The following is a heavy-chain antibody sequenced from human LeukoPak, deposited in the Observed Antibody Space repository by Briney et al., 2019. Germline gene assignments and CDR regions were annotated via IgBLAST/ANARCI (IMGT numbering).Heavy chain of an antibody. CDR2: INPNSGGT. Sequence: ASVKVSCKASGYTFTGYYMHWVRQAPGQGLEWMGWINPNSGGTNYAQKFQGRVTMTRDTSISTAYMELSRLRSDDTAVYYCARLRLGELSLGFDPWGQGTLVTVPS. D-gene: IGHD3-16*02. V-gene: IGHV1-2*02. CDR1: GYTFTGYY. J-gene: IGHJ5*02. CDR3: ARLRLGELSLGFDP.